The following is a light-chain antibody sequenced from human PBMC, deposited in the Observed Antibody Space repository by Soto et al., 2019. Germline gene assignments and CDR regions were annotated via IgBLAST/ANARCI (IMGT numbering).Light chain of an antibody. CDR1: QSISSW. J-gene: IGKJ1*01. CDR2: DAS. V-gene: IGKV1-5*01. CDR3: QQYNSYSPKRT. Sequence: DIQMTQSPSTLSAFVGDRVTITCRASQSISSWLAWYQQKPGKAPKLLIYDASSLESGVPSRFSGSGSGTEFTLTISSLQPDDFATYYCQQYNSYSPKRTFGQGTKVEIK.